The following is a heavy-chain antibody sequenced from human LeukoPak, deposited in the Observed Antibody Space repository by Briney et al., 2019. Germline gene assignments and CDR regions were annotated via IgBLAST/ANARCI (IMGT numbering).Heavy chain of an antibody. CDR1: GFTFSDYA. D-gene: IGHD6-13*01. CDR2: IAPDGSYQ. Sequence: GSLRLSCAASGFTFSDYAMQWVRQAPGKGLEWVALIAPDGSYQYYADSLRGRFTISGDNFKNTLYLQMNSLRVEDTAVYYCAGGLRANSWYGAYWGQGTLVSVSS. CDR3: AGGLRANSWYGAY. J-gene: IGHJ4*02. V-gene: IGHV3-30*01.